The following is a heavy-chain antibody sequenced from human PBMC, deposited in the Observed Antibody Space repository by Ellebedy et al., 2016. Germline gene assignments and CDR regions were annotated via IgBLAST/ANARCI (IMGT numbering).Heavy chain of an antibody. CDR2: IKHDGSEK. J-gene: IGHJ4*02. D-gene: IGHD5-18*01. V-gene: IGHV3-7*01. CDR1: GFTFSAYW. Sequence: GGSLRLXXAASGFTFSAYWMSWVRQAPGKGLEWVANIKHDGSEKFYVDSVKGRFTISRDNAKNSVFLQMNSLRVEDTAVYYCAKDHTGVRAPRPHYFDSWGQGTLVTVSA. CDR3: AKDHTGVRAPRPHYFDS.